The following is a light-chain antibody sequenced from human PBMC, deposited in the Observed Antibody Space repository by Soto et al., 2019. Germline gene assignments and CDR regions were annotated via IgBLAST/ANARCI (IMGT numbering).Light chain of an antibody. V-gene: IGKV2-24*01. CDR3: MQGAQLRT. Sequence: IVMTQTPLALPVTLGQPVSISCKYSQSRVRSDGNAYLNLLHHRPGPPPRLLIYKVSNRFTGVADSFSGRGAGTYFTMHISMVEAEDVGIYFCMQGAQLRTFGQGTRLEIK. CDR1: QSRVRSDGNAY. J-gene: IGKJ5*01. CDR2: KVS.